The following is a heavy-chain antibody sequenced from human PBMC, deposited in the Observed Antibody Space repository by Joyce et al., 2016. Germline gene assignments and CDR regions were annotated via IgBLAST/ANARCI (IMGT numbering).Heavy chain of an antibody. V-gene: IGHV1-46*01. CDR2: INPSGGGT. J-gene: IGHJ6*01. Sequence: QALLVQSGAEVKKPGASVKVSCKASGYTFTSYYINWVRQAPVKGLEWMGIINPSGGGTSYAQKFQGRVTMTRDTSTGTVYMDLSSLRSEDTAVYYCARGAYCSSTSCSNYYYDGMDVWGQGTTVTVSS. D-gene: IGHD2-2*01. CDR1: GYTFTSYY. CDR3: ARGAYCSSTSCSNYYYDGMDV.